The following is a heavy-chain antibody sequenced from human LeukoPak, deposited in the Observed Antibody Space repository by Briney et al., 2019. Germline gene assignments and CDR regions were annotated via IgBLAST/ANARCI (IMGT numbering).Heavy chain of an antibody. CDR2: INWNGGST. J-gene: IGHJ4*02. Sequence: GGSLRLSCAASGFNFDDYGMSWVRQAPGMGLEWVSGINWNGGSTGYADSVKGRFTISRDNAKNSLYLQMNSLRAEDTAVYFCAKAGYRGSSVNYFDYWGQGTLVTVSS. CDR1: GFNFDDYG. D-gene: IGHD6-6*01. CDR3: AKAGYRGSSVNYFDY. V-gene: IGHV3-20*04.